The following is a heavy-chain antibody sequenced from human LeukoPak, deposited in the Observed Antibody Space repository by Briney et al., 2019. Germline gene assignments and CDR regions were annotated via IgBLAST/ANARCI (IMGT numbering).Heavy chain of an antibody. J-gene: IGHJ3*01. CDR1: GGSFSGYL. D-gene: IGHD6-6*01. CDR2: INHSGYT. V-gene: IGHV4-34*01. Sequence: PSETLSLTCAAHGGSFSGYLWSWIRQPPGKGLEYIGEINHSGYTTYNPSLKSRVTISVDTSKNQFSLNMISVTAADTAVYYCARHEFGSSSAAFDSWGQGTMVIVSS. CDR3: ARHEFGSSSAAFDS.